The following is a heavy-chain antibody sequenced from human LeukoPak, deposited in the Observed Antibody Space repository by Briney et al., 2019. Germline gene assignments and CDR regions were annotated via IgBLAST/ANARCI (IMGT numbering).Heavy chain of an antibody. Sequence: ASVKVSCKASGYTFTYYYMHWVRQAPGQGLEWMGIINPSGGSTSYAQKFQGRVTMTRDMSTSTVYMELSSLSSEGTAVYYCASSRDPLLATFDYWGQGTLVTVSS. CDR3: ASSRDPLLATFDY. V-gene: IGHV1-46*01. D-gene: IGHD5-12*01. J-gene: IGHJ4*02. CDR2: INPSGGST. CDR1: GYTFTYYY.